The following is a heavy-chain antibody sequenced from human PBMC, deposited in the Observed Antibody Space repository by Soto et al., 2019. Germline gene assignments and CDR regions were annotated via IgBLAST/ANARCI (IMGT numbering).Heavy chain of an antibody. CDR1: GNSIKSYY. J-gene: IGHJ4*02. D-gene: IGHD3-22*01. Sequence: SETPSLTCPVSGNSIKSYYRSWIRQPPGKGLEWVGYIYYSGSTNYNPSLKSRVTMSIDASKNQFSLKLSSVTAADTAVYYCARGDYYDRSGPTYWGQGTLVTVS. CDR2: IYYSGST. CDR3: ARGDYYDRSGPTY. V-gene: IGHV4-59*01.